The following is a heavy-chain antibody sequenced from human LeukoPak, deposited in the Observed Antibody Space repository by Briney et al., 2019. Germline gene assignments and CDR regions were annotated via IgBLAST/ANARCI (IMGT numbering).Heavy chain of an antibody. D-gene: IGHD3-22*01. CDR1: GGSISSSSYY. CDR2: IYYSGST. J-gene: IGHJ4*02. Sequence: SETLSLTCTVSGGSISSSSYYWGWIRQPPGKGLEWIGSIYYSGSTYYNPSLKSRVTISVDTSKNQFSLKLSSVTAADTAVYYCARDLLGAYYDSSGYLRWGQGTLVTVSS. V-gene: IGHV4-39*07. CDR3: ARDLLGAYYDSSGYLR.